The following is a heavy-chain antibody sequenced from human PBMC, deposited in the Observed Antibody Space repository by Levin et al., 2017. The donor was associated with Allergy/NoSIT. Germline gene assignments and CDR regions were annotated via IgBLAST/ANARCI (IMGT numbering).Heavy chain of an antibody. V-gene: IGHV3-11*01. CDR1: GFSFSDYY. D-gene: IGHD6-19*01. Sequence: MAGGSLRLSCAASGFSFSDYYMSWIRQAPGKGLEWVSYISSSGSDVYYADSVKGRFTISRDNTKNSLYLQMNSLRAEDTAVYYCARGMTSGWYEYYWGQGTLVTVSS. CDR2: ISSSGSDV. CDR3: ARGMTSGWYEYY. J-gene: IGHJ4*02.